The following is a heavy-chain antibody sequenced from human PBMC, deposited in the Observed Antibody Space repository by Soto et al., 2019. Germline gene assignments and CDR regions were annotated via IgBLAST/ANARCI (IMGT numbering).Heavy chain of an antibody. CDR1: GGTFSSYA. V-gene: IGHV1-69*13. CDR2: IIPIFGTA. CDR3: AELGSGYEFDY. J-gene: IGHJ4*02. D-gene: IGHD5-12*01. Sequence: SVKVCCKASGGTFSSYAISWVRQAPGQGLEWMGGIIPIFGTANYAQKFQGRVTITADESTSTAYMELSSLRSEDTAVYYCAELGSGYEFDYSGPGPLFPVSS.